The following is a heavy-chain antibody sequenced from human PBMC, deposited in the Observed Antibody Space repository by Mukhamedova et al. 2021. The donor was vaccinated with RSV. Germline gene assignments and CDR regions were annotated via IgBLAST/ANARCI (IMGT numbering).Heavy chain of an antibody. D-gene: IGHD2-8*01. J-gene: IGHJ3*01. CDR2: ISTYNGDT. CDR3: ARDRFSADTNNYKDFDL. Sequence: GLEWMAWISTYNGDTDYTQNLKGRVTVTTDISTSTVHMELRDLTSDDTALYFCARDRFSADTNNYKDFDLWGQGTLVTVSS. V-gene: IGHV1-18*01.